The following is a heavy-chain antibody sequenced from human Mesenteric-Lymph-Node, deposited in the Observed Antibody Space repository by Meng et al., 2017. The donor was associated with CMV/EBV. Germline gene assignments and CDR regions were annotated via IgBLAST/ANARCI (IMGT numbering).Heavy chain of an antibody. J-gene: IGHJ4*02. D-gene: IGHD4-23*01. CDR3: ARVRGGTKGDY. CDR2: IFSGGST. Sequence: GGSLRLSCAASGFTFSSYWMSWVRQAPGKGLEWVSVIFSGGSTYYADSVKGRFTISRDNSKNTLYLQMNSLRAEDTAVYYCARVRGGTKGDYWGQGTLVTVSS. CDR1: GFTFSSYW. V-gene: IGHV3-53*01.